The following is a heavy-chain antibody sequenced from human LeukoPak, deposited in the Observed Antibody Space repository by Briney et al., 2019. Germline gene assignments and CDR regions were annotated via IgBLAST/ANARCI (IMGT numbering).Heavy chain of an antibody. D-gene: IGHD1-1*01. CDR2: ISSISNIT. V-gene: IGHV3-48*02. J-gene: IGHJ6*02. CDR1: GFTFRTYS. CDR3: ARVYRLENV. Sequence: GGSLGLSCAASGFTFRTYSMNWVRQAPGKGLEWISYISSISNITYYADSVRGRFTISRDNAKNSLYLQMNSLRDEDTAVYYCARVYRLENVWGQGTTVTVSS.